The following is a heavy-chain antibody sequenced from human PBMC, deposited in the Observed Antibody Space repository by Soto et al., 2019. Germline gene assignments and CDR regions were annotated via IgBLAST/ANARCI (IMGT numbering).Heavy chain of an antibody. D-gene: IGHD3-16*01. Sequence: PAWALRVSWSSSLFTVSSNYMRLVVQDPVKWLEWVSVIYSGGSTYYADSVKGRFTISRHNSKNTLYLQMNSLRAEDTAVYYCARGGALGPKYYYYYMDVWGKGTTVTVSS. J-gene: IGHJ6*03. V-gene: IGHV3-53*04. CDR1: LFTVSSNY. CDR3: ARGGALGPKYYYYYMDV. CDR2: IYSGGST.